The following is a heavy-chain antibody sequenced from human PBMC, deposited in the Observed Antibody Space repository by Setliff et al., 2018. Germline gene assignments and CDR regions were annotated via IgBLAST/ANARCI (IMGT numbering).Heavy chain of an antibody. CDR1: GFTFSNYA. CDR3: AKGQTQESNWYFDL. D-gene: IGHD3-10*01. V-gene: IGHV3-23*01. CDR2: ISGSGGST. J-gene: IGHJ2*01. Sequence: GSLRLSCAASGFTFSNYAMSWVRQAPGKGLEWVSAISGSGGSTYYADSVKGRFTISRDNSKNTLYLQMNSLRAEDTAVYYCAKGQTQESNWYFDLWGRGTLVTVSS.